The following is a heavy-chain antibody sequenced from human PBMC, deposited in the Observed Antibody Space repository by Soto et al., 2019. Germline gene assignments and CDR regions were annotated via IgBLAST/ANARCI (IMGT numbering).Heavy chain of an antibody. CDR2: MSGGEGTT. Sequence: GGSLRLSCAVSGFSIDDHAMKWDRQAPGKGLEWVSAMSGGEGTTFYADSVKGRFTISRDISKNTLYLHMNSLRVDDTGIYYCAAVGEVLRGIDHWGQGTLVTVS. CDR1: GFSIDDHA. CDR3: AAVGEVLRGIDH. V-gene: IGHV3-23*01. J-gene: IGHJ5*02. D-gene: IGHD1-26*01.